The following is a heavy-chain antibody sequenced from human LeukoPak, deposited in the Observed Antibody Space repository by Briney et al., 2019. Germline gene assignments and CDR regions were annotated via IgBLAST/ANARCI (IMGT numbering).Heavy chain of an antibody. CDR2: ISSSSSYI. CDR1: GFSFSSYS. J-gene: IGHJ5*02. V-gene: IGHV3-21*01. CDR3: KGESYNWFDP. D-gene: IGHD3-16*01. Sequence: PGGSLSLSCAASGFSFSSYSMNWVRQAPGKGLEWASSISSSSSYIYYADSVKGRFTISRDNAKNSLYLQMNSLRAEDTAVYYCKGESYNWFDPWGQGTLVTVSS.